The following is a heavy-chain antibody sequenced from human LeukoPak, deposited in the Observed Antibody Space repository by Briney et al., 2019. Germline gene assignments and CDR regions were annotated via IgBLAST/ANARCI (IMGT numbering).Heavy chain of an antibody. CDR2: FDPEDGET. CDR3: ATPRAFDYGMDV. J-gene: IGHJ6*02. CDR1: GYTLTELS. Sequence: GASVKVSCKVSGYTLTELSMHWVRQAPGKGLEWMGGFDPEDGETIYAQKFQGRVTMTEDTSTATAYMELSSLRSEDTAVYYCATPRAFDYGMDVWGQGTTVTVSS. V-gene: IGHV1-24*01.